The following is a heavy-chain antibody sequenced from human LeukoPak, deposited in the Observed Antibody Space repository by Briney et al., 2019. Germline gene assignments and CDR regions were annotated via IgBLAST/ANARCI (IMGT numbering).Heavy chain of an antibody. D-gene: IGHD2-21*02. J-gene: IGHJ1*01. CDR2: TYYSGST. CDR3: ARTPYCGGDCPEYFQH. CDR1: GGSISSGGYY. Sequence: SETLSLTCTVSGGSISSGGYYWSWIRQHPGKGLEWIGYTYYSGSTYYNPSLKGRVTISVDTSKNQFSLKLSSVTAADTAVYYCARTPYCGGDCPEYFQHWGQGTLVTVSS. V-gene: IGHV4-31*03.